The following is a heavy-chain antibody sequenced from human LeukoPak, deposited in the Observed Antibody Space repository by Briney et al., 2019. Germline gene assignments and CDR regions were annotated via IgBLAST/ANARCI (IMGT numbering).Heavy chain of an antibody. Sequence: GGSLRLSCAASGITFSDYGMSWVRRAPGKGLEWVSGISDSGEITFYADSVKGRFTISRDNSNNTLHLQMVSLRAEDSAVYYCAKNWGTPGPRPNYFDYWGQGTLVTVSS. D-gene: IGHD1-1*01. CDR2: ISDSGEIT. CDR3: AKNWGTPGPRPNYFDY. CDR1: GITFSDYG. J-gene: IGHJ4*02. V-gene: IGHV3-23*01.